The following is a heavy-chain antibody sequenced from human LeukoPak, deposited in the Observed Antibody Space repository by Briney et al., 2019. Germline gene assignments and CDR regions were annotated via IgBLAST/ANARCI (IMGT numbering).Heavy chain of an antibody. D-gene: IGHD4-17*01. Sequence: ASVKVSCKASGYTFTGYYMHWVRQAPGQGLEWMGWINPNRGGTNYAQKFQGRVTMARDTTITTAYMELRRLRSDDTAVYYCARDRLYGDPIDYWGQGTLVTVSS. CDR1: GYTFTGYY. J-gene: IGHJ4*02. CDR2: INPNRGGT. CDR3: ARDRLYGDPIDY. V-gene: IGHV1-2*02.